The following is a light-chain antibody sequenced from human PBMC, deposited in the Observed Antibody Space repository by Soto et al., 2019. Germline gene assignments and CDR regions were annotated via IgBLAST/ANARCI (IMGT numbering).Light chain of an antibody. J-gene: IGKJ1*01. CDR2: GAS. CDR1: QSVSSN. CDR3: QQYNNWPSWT. Sequence: EIVMTQSPATLSVSPGERATLSCRASQSVSSNLAWYQQKPGQAPRLLIYGASTRATGIPARFSGSRSGTEFTLTISSLQSEDFAVYYCQQYNNWPSWTCVQGTKVEIK. V-gene: IGKV3-15*01.